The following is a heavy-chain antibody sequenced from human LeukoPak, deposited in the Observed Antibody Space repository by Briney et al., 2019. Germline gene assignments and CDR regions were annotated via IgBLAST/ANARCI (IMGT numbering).Heavy chain of an antibody. Sequence: ASVTVSCKASGYTFTGYYMHWVRQAPGQGLEWMGWINPNSGGTDYAQKFQGRVTMTRDTSISTAYMELSRLRSDDTAVYYCARGEGNWNYVRDYWGQGTLVTVSS. CDR2: INPNSGGT. V-gene: IGHV1-2*02. CDR1: GYTFTGYY. D-gene: IGHD1-7*01. CDR3: ARGEGNWNYVRDY. J-gene: IGHJ4*02.